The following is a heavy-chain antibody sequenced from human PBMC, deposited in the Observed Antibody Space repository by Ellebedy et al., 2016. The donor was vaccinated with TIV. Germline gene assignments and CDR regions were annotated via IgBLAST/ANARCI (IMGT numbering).Heavy chain of an antibody. J-gene: IGHJ2*01. CDR3: VRDPYGADDGWYFDP. D-gene: IGHD4-17*01. V-gene: IGHV3-11*05. CDR1: GFAFSDYY. Sequence: GESLKISCAASGFAFSDYYMSWIRQAPGKGLQWVSYISSSSSYTNYADSVKGRFTTSKDILKNTLSLQKSSLRAEDTAVYYRVRDPYGADDGWYFDPWGRGTPVTVSS. CDR2: ISSSSSYT.